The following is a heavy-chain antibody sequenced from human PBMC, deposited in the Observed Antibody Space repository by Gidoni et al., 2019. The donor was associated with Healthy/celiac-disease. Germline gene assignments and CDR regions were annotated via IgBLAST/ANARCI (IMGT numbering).Heavy chain of an antibody. J-gene: IGHJ6*03. CDR2: INPIFGTA. CDR1: GGTFSSYA. Sequence: QVQLVQSGAEVKKPGSSVKVSCKASGGTFSSYAISWVRQAPGQGLEWMGGINPIFGTANYAQKFQGRVTITADESTSTAYMELSSLRSEDTAVYYCASTVNMVRGVIVHYYYMDVWGKGTTVTVSS. V-gene: IGHV1-69*01. D-gene: IGHD3-10*01. CDR3: ASTVNMVRGVIVHYYYMDV.